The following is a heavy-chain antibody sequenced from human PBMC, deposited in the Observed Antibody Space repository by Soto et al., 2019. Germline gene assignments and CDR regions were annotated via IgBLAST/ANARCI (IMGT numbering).Heavy chain of an antibody. Sequence: QVQLVQSGAEVREPGASVKVSCKASGYSFTSLDINWVRQTAGQGLEWMGWMEPSTGRTGYAQKFPCRATMTRDTFINPADMELTTLTSDDTAFYYCARGVSAGVDYWGQGTLVIVSS. D-gene: IGHD1-26*01. CDR3: ARGVSAGVDY. V-gene: IGHV1-8*01. CDR2: MEPSTGRT. J-gene: IGHJ4*02. CDR1: GYSFTSLD.